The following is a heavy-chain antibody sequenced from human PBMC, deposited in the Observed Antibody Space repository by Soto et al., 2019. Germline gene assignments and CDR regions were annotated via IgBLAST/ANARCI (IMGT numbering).Heavy chain of an antibody. D-gene: IGHD2-15*01. CDR2: IYYSGST. CDR1: GGSISSYY. J-gene: IGHJ5*02. Sequence: PSETLSLTCTVSGGSISSYYWSWIRQPPGKGLEWIGYIYYSGSTNYNPSLKSRVTISVDTSKNQFSLKLSSVTAADTAVYYCARDDGNGWFDPWGQGTLVTVSS. V-gene: IGHV4-59*01. CDR3: ARDDGNGWFDP.